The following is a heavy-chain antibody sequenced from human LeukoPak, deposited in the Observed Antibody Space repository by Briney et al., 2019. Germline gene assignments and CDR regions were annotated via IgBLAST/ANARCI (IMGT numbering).Heavy chain of an antibody. CDR2: IKEDGTEK. V-gene: IGHV3-7*01. D-gene: IGHD2-8*01. CDR1: GFTFSGYW. J-gene: IGHJ4*02. Sequence: GGSLRLSCAASGFTFSGYWLSWVRQAPGKGLEWVANIKEDGTEKYYMDSVKGRFTISRDNAKNSLYLQMNSLRAEDTAVYYCARHGLYSFDYWGQGTLLTVSS. CDR3: ARHGLYSFDY.